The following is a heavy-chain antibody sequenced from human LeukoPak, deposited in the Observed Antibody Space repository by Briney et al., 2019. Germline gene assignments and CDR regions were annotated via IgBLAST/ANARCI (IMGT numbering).Heavy chain of an antibody. CDR3: ASRLAYYYDSSGYKF. D-gene: IGHD3-22*01. J-gene: IGHJ4*02. V-gene: IGHV4-34*01. Sequence: SETLSLTCAVYGGSFSGYYWSWIRQPPGKGLEWIGAINHSGSTNYNPSLKSRVTISVDTSKNKFSLKLSSVTAADTAVYYCASRLAYYYDSSGYKFWGQGTLVTVSS. CDR1: GGSFSGYY. CDR2: INHSGST.